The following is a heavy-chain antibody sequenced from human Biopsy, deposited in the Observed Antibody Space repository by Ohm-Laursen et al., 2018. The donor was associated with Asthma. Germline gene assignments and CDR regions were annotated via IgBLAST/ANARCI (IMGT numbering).Heavy chain of an antibody. Sequence: SDTLSLTCTVSGDSISTSTYYWGWIRQPPGKSLEWIAYFYYGRSTYYKSSLKSRVTLSVDTSKNNFSLKLTSVTAADTAVVYCARHWNWGSFFDYWGQGMLVTVSS. CDR2: FYYGRST. V-gene: IGHV4-39*01. D-gene: IGHD7-27*01. J-gene: IGHJ4*02. CDR3: ARHWNWGSFFDY. CDR1: GDSISTSTYY.